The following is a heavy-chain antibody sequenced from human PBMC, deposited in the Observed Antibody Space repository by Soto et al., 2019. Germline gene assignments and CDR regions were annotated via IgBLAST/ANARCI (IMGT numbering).Heavy chain of an antibody. J-gene: IGHJ4*02. CDR2: IYYSGCT. D-gene: IGHD4-17*01. Sequence: QVHLQESGPGLVKPSQTLSLTCTVSGGSISSGAYYWSWIRHHPGKGLEWIGYIYYSGCTYYNPSLKSRITISVDTSKNQFSLKLSSVTAADTAVYYCARYTVTTTYYFDYWGQGTLVTVSS. CDR3: ARYTVTTTYYFDY. V-gene: IGHV4-31*03. CDR1: GGSISSGAYY.